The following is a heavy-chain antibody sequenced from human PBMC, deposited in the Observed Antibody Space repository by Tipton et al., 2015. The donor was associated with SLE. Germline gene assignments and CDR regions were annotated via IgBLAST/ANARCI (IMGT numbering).Heavy chain of an antibody. CDR1: GYIFPNYY. D-gene: IGHD3-22*01. Sequence: VQLVQSGAEVKKPGESLKISCKGSGYIFPNYYIAWVRQMPGKGLEWMGIIYPGDSDTTYSPSFQGQVTISADKSISTAYLQWSSLKASDSAMYYCARSVGFYDRAFDYWGQGTLVTVSS. CDR2: IYPGDSDT. J-gene: IGHJ4*02. CDR3: ARSVGFYDRAFDY. V-gene: IGHV5-51*03.